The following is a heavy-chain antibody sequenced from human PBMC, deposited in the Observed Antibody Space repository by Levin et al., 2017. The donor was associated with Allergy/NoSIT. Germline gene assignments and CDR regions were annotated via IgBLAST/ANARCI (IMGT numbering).Heavy chain of an antibody. J-gene: IGHJ6*02. Sequence: SQTLSLTCTVSGDPISSYYWSWIRQPPGKGLEWIGSIFYSGSTNYNPSLKSRVTISLDTSKNQFSLRLRSVTAADTAVYYGARSQDGRIEGAGTGYYYYRYGMDVWGQGTTVTVSS. V-gene: IGHV4-59*08. CDR3: ARSQDGRIEGAGTGYYYYRYGMDV. CDR1: GDPISSYY. CDR2: IFYSGST. D-gene: IGHD6-19*01.